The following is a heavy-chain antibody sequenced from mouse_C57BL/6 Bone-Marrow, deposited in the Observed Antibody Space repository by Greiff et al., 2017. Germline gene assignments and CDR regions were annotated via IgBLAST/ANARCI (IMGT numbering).Heavy chain of an antibody. CDR1: GFTFSDYY. V-gene: IGHV5-12*01. J-gene: IGHJ1*03. CDR2: ISNGGGST. Sequence: EVKVVESGGGLVQPGGSLKLSCAASGFTFSDYYMYWVRQTPEKRLEWVAYISNGGGSTYYPDTVKGRCTISRDNAKNTPYLQMSRLKSEDTAMYYCARDDHWYFDVWGTGTTVTVSS. CDR3: ARDDHWYFDV.